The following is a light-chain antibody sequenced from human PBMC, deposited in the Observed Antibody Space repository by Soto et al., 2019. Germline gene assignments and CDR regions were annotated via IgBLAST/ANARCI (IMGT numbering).Light chain of an antibody. CDR2: GAS. J-gene: IGKJ1*01. CDR3: QQYGSSYPWT. CDR1: QSVSSNY. Sequence: EILLTQSPGTLSLSPGERVTLSCRASQSVSSNYLAWYQQKPGQAPRLIIYGASSRANGIPDRYSGSGSGTDFTLTFRRLEPEDFAVYYCQQYGSSYPWTFGQGTKVDIK. V-gene: IGKV3-20*01.